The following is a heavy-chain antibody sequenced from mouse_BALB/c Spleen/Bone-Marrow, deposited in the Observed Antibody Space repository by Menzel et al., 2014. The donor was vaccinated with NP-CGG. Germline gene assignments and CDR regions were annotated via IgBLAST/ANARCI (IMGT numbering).Heavy chain of an antibody. V-gene: IGHV14-3*02. CDR2: IDPANGNT. J-gene: IGHJ3*01. CDR1: GFNIKDTY. Sequence: VQLQQSGAELVKPGASVKLSCTASGFNIKDTYMHWVKQRPEQGLEWIGRIDPANGNTKYDPKFQGKATITADTSSNTVYLQLSSLTSEDTAVYYCATTDSSGVFAYWGQGTLVTVSA. CDR3: ATTDSSGVFAY. D-gene: IGHD3-2*01.